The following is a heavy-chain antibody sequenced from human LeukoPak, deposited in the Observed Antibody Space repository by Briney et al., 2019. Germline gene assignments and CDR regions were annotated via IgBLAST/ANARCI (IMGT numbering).Heavy chain of an antibody. CDR2: INHSGST. CDR3: ARDGVPAATTNWFDP. CDR1: GESFSGYY. D-gene: IGHD2-2*01. Sequence: SETLSLTCAVYGESFSGYYWSWIRQPPGKGLEWIGEINHSGSTNYNPSLKSRVTISVDTSKSQFSLKLSSVTAADTAVYYCARDGVPAATTNWFDPWGQGTLVTVSS. J-gene: IGHJ5*02. V-gene: IGHV4-34*01.